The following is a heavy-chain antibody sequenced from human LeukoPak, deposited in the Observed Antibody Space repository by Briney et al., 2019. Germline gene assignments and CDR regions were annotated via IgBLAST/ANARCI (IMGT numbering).Heavy chain of an antibody. D-gene: IGHD6-19*01. CDR1: GFTFSSHW. V-gene: IGHV3-7*01. CDR2: IKQDGSEK. CDR3: ARETPRIAVAGKGWFDP. Sequence: GGSLRLSCAASGFTFSSHWMSWVRQAPGKGLEWVANIKQDGSEKYYVDSVKGRFTISRDNAKNSLYLQMNSLRAEDTAVYYCARETPRIAVAGKGWFDPWGQGTLVTVSS. J-gene: IGHJ5*02.